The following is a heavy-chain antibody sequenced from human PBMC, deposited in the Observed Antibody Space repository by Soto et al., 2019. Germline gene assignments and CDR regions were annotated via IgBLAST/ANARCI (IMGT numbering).Heavy chain of an antibody. D-gene: IGHD3-3*01. CDR3: ARRGITIFGVVTMPFDY. CDR2: IYPGDSDT. J-gene: IGHJ4*02. CDR1: GYSFTSYW. Sequence: LGESLKISCKGSGYSFTSYWIGWVRQMPGKGLEWMGIIYPGDSDTRYSPSFQGQVTISADKSISTAYLQWSSLKASDTAMYYCARRGITIFGVVTMPFDYWGQGTLVTVSS. V-gene: IGHV5-51*01.